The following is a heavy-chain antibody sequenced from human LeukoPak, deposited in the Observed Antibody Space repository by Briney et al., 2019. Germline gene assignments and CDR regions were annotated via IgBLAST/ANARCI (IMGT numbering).Heavy chain of an antibody. V-gene: IGHV3-49*04. Sequence: GGSLRLSCVASGFSFSNYAMSWVRQAPGKGLEWVGFIQAKAYGGATEYAASVKGRFSISRDDSQSIANLQMNDLKTEDTAVYYCTRAPHPRCSSSGCYLDYWGQGTLVTVSS. D-gene: IGHD2-2*01. CDR1: GFSFSNYA. CDR2: IQAKAYGGAT. J-gene: IGHJ4*02. CDR3: TRAPHPRCSSSGCYLDY.